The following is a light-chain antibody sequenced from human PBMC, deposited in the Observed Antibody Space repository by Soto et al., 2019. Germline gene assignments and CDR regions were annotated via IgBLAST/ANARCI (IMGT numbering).Light chain of an antibody. Sequence: DIQMTQSPSTLSASVGDRVTITCRASQSISTYLAWYQQKPGKAPKLLIYKASSLESGVPSRFSGSGSGTEVTLTISSLQPDDFATYYCQQYNSYRWTFGLGTKVE. CDR1: QSISTY. CDR3: QQYNSYRWT. CDR2: KAS. V-gene: IGKV1-5*03. J-gene: IGKJ1*01.